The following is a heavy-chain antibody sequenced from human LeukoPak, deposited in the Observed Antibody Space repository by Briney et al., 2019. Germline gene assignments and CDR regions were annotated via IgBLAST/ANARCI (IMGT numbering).Heavy chain of an antibody. J-gene: IGHJ4*02. CDR2: INPNSGGT. Sequence: ASVKVSCKASGYTFTGYYMHWVRQAPGQGLEWMGWINPNSGGTNYAQKFQGRVTMTRDTSISTAYMELSRLRSDDTAVYYCARVPAFPLRYKRYYFDYWGQGTLVTVSS. D-gene: IGHD3-9*01. CDR1: GYTFTGYY. CDR3: ARVPAFPLRYKRYYFDY. V-gene: IGHV1-2*02.